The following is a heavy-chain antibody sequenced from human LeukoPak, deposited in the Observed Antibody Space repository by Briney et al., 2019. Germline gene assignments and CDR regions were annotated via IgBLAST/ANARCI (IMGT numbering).Heavy chain of an antibody. J-gene: IGHJ3*02. CDR1: GYSFTSYW. CDR2: IYPGDSDT. V-gene: IGHV5-51*01. Sequence: GESLKISCKGSGYSFTSYWIGWVRQMPGKGLEWMGIIYPGDSDTRYSPSFQGQVTISADKSISTAYLQWSSLKASDTAMYYCASTGEGGSWYDAFDIWGQGTMVTVSS. D-gene: IGHD2-15*01. CDR3: ASTGEGGSWYDAFDI.